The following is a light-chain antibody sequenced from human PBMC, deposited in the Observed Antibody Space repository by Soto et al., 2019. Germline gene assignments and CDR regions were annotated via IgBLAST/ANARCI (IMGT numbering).Light chain of an antibody. V-gene: IGKV3-20*01. CDR2: GAS. CDR1: QSVSTN. CDR3: QQYGSSPTT. J-gene: IGKJ4*01. Sequence: EIVMTQSPATLSVSPGERATLSCRAGQSVSTNLAWYQQKPGQAPRLLIYGASSRATGIPDRFSGSGSGTDFTLTISRLEPEDFAVYYCQQYGSSPTTFGGGTKVDIK.